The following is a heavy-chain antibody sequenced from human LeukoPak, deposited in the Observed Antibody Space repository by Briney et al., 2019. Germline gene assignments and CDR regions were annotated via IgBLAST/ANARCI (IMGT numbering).Heavy chain of an antibody. J-gene: IGHJ4*02. D-gene: IGHD2-15*01. CDR2: MFHSGNT. V-gene: IGHV4-38-2*02. CDR1: GYFISSGYY. CDR3: ARGGYCSGGSCYLLDY. Sequence: PSETLSLTCTVSGYFISSGYYWGWIRQSPGKGLEWIGTMFHSGNTYYNPSLNSRVTLSVDTSRNQFSLELNSVTAADTAVYYCARGGYCSGGSCYLLDYWGQGTLVTVSS.